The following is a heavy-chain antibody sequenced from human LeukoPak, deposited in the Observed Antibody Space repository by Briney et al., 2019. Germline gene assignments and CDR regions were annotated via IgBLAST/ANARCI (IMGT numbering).Heavy chain of an antibody. J-gene: IGHJ4*01. D-gene: IGHD6-19*01. Sequence: GRSLRLSCAASGFSFDDYAIHWVRQGPGEGLEWVSGVTWNSVPVGYADSVKGRFTISRDSSKNSVYLQMNSLTLEDTAFYYCAKNRRGWYYFDYWGHGTLVTVSS. V-gene: IGHV3-9*01. CDR2: VTWNSVPV. CDR1: GFSFDDYA. CDR3: AKNRRGWYYFDY.